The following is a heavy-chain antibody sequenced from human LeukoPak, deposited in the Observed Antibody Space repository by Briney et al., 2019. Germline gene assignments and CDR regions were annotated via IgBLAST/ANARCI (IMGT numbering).Heavy chain of an antibody. CDR2: ISYEGRTK. V-gene: IGHV3-30*04. CDR3: ARDGRLYYGWGKARGGYFDF. CDR1: GFTFSSYA. Sequence: PGRCLRLSCSAAGFTFSSYATQWVRQAPGKGLEWVAVISYEGRTKYYADSVKGRFTISRDNSKTTLYLQMNSLRAEDTAVYYCARDGRLYYGWGKARGGYFDFWGQGTLVTVSS. D-gene: IGHD3-10*01. J-gene: IGHJ4*02.